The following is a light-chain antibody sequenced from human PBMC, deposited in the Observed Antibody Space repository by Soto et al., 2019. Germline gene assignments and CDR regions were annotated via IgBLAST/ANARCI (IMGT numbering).Light chain of an antibody. Sequence: EIVMTQSPATLSLSPGERATLSCRASQSGSSNLAWYQQKPGQAPRLLIYGAATRATGIPAMFSGSGSGTEFTLTISSLQSEDFAVYYCQQYINWPYTFGQGTNLEIK. J-gene: IGKJ2*01. CDR1: QSGSSN. CDR2: GAA. V-gene: IGKV3-15*01. CDR3: QQYINWPYT.